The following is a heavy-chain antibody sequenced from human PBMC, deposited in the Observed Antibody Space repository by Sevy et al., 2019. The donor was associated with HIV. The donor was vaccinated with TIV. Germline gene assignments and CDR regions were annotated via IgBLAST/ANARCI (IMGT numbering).Heavy chain of an antibody. Sequence: ASVKVSCKASGYNFYIHWVRQAPGQGFEWMGRVTPNSGATSYAQKFQDRVAMTMDTSINTAYMELSGLKSDDTAIYYCAGQSLGWYNWFDPWGQGTLVTVSS. V-gene: IGHV1-2*06. CDR1: GYNFY. CDR2: VTPNSGAT. D-gene: IGHD6-19*01. CDR3: AGQSLGWYNWFDP. J-gene: IGHJ5*02.